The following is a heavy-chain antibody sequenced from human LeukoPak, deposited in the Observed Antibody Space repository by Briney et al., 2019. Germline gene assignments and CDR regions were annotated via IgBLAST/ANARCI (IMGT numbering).Heavy chain of an antibody. V-gene: IGHV3-7*01. CDR3: ARGRYGGNAGGYFDY. CDR2: IKQDGSEK. D-gene: IGHD4-23*01. CDR1: GFTFSSYW. J-gene: IGHJ4*02. Sequence: GGSLRLSCAASGFTFSSYWMSWVRQAPGKGLEWVANIKQDGSEKYYVDSVKGRFTISRDNAKNSLYLQMNSLRAEDTAVYYCARGRYGGNAGGYFDYWGQGTLVTVSS.